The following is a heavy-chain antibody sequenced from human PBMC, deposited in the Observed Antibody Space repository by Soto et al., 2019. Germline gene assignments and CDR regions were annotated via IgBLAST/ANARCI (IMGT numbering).Heavy chain of an antibody. CDR1: GFTVSSNY. Sequence: EVQLVESGGGLIQPGGSLRLSCAASGFTVSSNYMSWVRQAPGKGLEWVSVIYSGGSTYYADSVKGRFTISRDNSKNTLYLQMNSRRAEDTAVYYCARVGDPWGDYHFDYWGQGTLVTVSS. V-gene: IGHV3-53*01. J-gene: IGHJ4*02. CDR3: ARVGDPWGDYHFDY. CDR2: IYSGGST. D-gene: IGHD4-17*01.